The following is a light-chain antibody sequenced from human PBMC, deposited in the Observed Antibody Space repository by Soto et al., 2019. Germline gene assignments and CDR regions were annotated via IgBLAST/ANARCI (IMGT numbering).Light chain of an antibody. CDR1: PDLRDF. Sequence: DIPMTPSPTSLSASVGDRVPIPFRASPDLRDFVAWYQQKPGKAPKLLIYAASTLQSGVPSRFSGSGSGTDFTLTINSLQPEDVATYSCQKYSSVPVFGPGTKVEIK. CDR2: AAS. J-gene: IGKJ3*01. CDR3: QKYSSVPV. V-gene: IGKV1-27*01.